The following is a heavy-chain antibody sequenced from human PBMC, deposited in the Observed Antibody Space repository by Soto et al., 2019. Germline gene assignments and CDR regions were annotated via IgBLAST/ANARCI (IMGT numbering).Heavy chain of an antibody. V-gene: IGHV4-39*01. CDR1: GDSISSSSYY. CDR3: ARPLQLAVSGFDP. J-gene: IGHJ5*02. Sequence: PSETLSLTCAVSGDSISSSSYYWAWIRQPPGKGLEWIGSFHYRANSYYSPSLKSRITISVDTSKNQISLRLSSVTAADTAVYYCARPLQLAVSGFDPWGQGTLVTVSS. CDR2: FHYRANS. D-gene: IGHD3-3*02.